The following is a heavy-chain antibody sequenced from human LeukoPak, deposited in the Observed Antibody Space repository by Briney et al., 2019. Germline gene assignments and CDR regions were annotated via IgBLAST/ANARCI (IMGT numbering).Heavy chain of an antibody. Sequence: PSETLSLTCAVYGGSFSGYYWSWIRQPPGKGLEWIGEINHSGSTNYNPSLKSRVTISVDTSKNQFSLKLSSVTAADTAVYYCARGYYGSGLKFDYWGQGTLVTVSS. D-gene: IGHD3-10*01. J-gene: IGHJ4*02. V-gene: IGHV4-34*01. CDR2: INHSGST. CDR1: GGSFSGYY. CDR3: ARGYYGSGLKFDY.